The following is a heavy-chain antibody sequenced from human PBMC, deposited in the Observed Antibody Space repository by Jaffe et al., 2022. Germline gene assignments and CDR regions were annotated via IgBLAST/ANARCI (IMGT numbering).Heavy chain of an antibody. CDR1: GGSFSGYY. V-gene: IGHV4-34*01. D-gene: IGHD3-9*01. J-gene: IGHJ5*02. CDR3: ARVEALRYFDWLLYARSSGWFDP. CDR2: INHSGST. Sequence: QVQLQQWGAGLLKPSETLSLTCAVYGGSFSGYYWSWIRQPPGKGLEWIGEINHSGSTNYNPSLKSRVTISVDTSKNQFSLKLSSVTAADTAVYYCARVEALRYFDWLLYARSSGWFDPWGQGTLVTVSS.